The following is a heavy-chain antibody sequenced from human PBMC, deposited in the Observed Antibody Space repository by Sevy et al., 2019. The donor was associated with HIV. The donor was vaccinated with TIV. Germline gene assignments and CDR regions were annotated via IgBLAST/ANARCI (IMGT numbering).Heavy chain of an antibody. CDR2: ISSSSDSSRTL. CDR3: ARPDLSGWYFDF. V-gene: IGHV3-48*01. J-gene: IGHJ4*01. D-gene: IGHD6-19*01. Sequence: GGSLRLSCVASGFTFSSYSMNWVRQAPGKGLEWVSYISSSSDSSRTLYYADSVKGRFSISRDNAKNSVHRQMTSLRVEDTAVYYCARPDLSGWYFDFWGHGTLVTVSS. CDR1: GFTFSSYS.